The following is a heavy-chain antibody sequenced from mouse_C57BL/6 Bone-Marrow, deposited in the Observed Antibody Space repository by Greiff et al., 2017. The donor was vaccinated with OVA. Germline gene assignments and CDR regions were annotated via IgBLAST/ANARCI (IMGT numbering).Heavy chain of an antibody. V-gene: IGHV1-42*01. CDR2: INPSTGGT. J-gene: IGHJ3*01. D-gene: IGHD2-3*01. CDR3: ARSGGWAY. CDR1: GYSFTGYY. Sequence: VQLQQPGPELVKPGASVKISCKASGYSFTGYYMNWVKQSPEKSLEWIGEINPSTGGTTYNQKFKAKATLTVDKSSSTAYMQLKSLTSEDSAVYYCARSGGWAYWGQGTLVTVSA.